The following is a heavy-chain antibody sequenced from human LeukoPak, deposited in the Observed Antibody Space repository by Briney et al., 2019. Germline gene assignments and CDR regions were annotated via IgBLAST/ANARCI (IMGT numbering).Heavy chain of an antibody. J-gene: IGHJ6*02. CDR1: GYTFTGYY. CDR2: INPNSGGT. Sequence: ASVKVSCKASGYTFTGYYMHWVRQAPGQGLEWMGGINPNSGGTNSAQKFQGRVTLTRERSISTAYMELSRLRSDDPAVYYCAAYYDFWSGYYLQDVWGQGTTVTVSS. CDR3: AAYYDFWSGYYLQDV. V-gene: IGHV1-2*02. D-gene: IGHD3-3*01.